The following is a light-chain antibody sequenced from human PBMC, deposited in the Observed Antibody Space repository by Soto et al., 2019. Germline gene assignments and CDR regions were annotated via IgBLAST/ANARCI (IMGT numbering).Light chain of an antibody. CDR3: QQRSKWPIT. CDR2: DTS. CDR1: QSVSKF. Sequence: VFTQAPPTVSLSPGKRATLSCRASQSVSKFLAWYQQKPGQAPRLLIYDTSNRATGIPARFSGSGSGTDFTLTINNLEPEDFAVYYCQQRSKWPITFGQGTLLEI. J-gene: IGKJ5*01. V-gene: IGKV3-11*01.